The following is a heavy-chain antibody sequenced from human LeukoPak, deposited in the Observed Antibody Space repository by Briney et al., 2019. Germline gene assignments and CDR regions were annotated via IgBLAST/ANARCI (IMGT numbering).Heavy chain of an antibody. V-gene: IGHV3-11*01. CDR1: GFTFSDYY. Sequence: GGSLRLSCAVSGFTFSDYYMSWIRQAPGKGLEGVSYISSGGSTISHADSVKGRFTISRDNAENSLYLQMNSLRAEDTAVYYCARRAAAGRCFAYWGQGTLVTVSS. CDR2: ISSGGSTI. J-gene: IGHJ4*02. D-gene: IGHD6-13*01. CDR3: ARRAAAGRCFAY.